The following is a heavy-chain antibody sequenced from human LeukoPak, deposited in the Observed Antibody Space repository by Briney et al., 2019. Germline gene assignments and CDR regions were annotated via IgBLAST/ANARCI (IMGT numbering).Heavy chain of an antibody. CDR3: VRGGSYYLAH. J-gene: IGHJ4*02. V-gene: IGHV4-4*02. CDR1: GGSLSISHW. D-gene: IGHD1-26*01. CDR2: ISLDGNT. Sequence: SGTLSLTCAVSGGSLSISHWWSWVRQPPGKGLEWVGEISLDGNTNYNPSLESRVTISMGKSKNQLSVNLNSVTAADTAIYFCVRGGSYYLAHWGQGTLVTVSS.